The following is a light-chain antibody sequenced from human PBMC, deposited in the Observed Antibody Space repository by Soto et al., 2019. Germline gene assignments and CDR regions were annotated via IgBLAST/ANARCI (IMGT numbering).Light chain of an antibody. V-gene: IGKV3-20*01. CDR3: QQYGRSPFT. J-gene: IGKJ2*01. CDR2: GAS. CDR1: QKIINNF. Sequence: EIVLTQSPGTLYLSPGERDTLSCRASQKIINNFLAWCQQKPGLAPRLLIHGASTRASGVPDRFSGGGSGTDFVLTISRLEPEDFAVYYCQQYGRSPFTLGQGTKLQIK.